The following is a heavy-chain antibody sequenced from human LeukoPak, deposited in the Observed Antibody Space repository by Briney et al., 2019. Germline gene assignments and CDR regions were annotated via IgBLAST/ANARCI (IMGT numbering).Heavy chain of an antibody. CDR1: GGTFTSYA. J-gene: IGHJ6*02. D-gene: IGHD5-18*01. V-gene: IGHV1-69*04. Sequence: SVKVSCKASGGTFTSYAISWVRQAPGQGLEWMGRIIPILGIANYAQKFQGRVTITADKSTSTAYMELSSLRSEDTAVYYCARGYSYGTNYYYYGMDVWGQGTTVTVSS. CDR3: ARGYSYGTNYYYYGMDV. CDR2: IIPILGIA.